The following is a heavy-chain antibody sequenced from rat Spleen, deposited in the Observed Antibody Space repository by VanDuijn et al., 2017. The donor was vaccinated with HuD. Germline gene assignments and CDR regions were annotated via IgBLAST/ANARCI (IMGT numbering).Heavy chain of an antibody. D-gene: IGHD3-8*01. Sequence: QVQLMESGPGLVQPSETLSLTCTVSGFSLTSYNVHWVRQPPGKGLEWMGVMWSGGSTDYNSALKSRLSISRDTSKNQVFLKMNSLQSEDTTTYYCARERPGAYPYLTYFDYWGQGVMVTVSS. CDR3: ARERPGAYPYLTYFDY. J-gene: IGHJ2*01. CDR1: GFSLTSYN. V-gene: IGHV2-45*01. CDR2: MWSGGST.